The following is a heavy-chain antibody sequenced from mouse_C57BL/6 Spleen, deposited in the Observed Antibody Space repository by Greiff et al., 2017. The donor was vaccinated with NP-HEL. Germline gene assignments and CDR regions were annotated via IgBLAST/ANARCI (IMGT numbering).Heavy chain of an antibody. CDR1: GYAFSSYW. Sequence: QVHVKQSGAELVKPGASVKISCKASGYAFSSYWMNWVKQRPGKGLEWIGQIYPGDGDTNYNGKFKGKATLTADKSSSTAYMQLSSLTSEDSAVYFCAREGPVSFDYWGQGTTLTVSS. CDR2: IYPGDGDT. D-gene: IGHD2-12*01. J-gene: IGHJ2*01. CDR3: AREGPVSFDY. V-gene: IGHV1-80*01.